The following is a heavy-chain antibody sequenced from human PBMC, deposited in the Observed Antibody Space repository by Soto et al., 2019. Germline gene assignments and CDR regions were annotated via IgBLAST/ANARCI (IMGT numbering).Heavy chain of an antibody. J-gene: IGHJ6*02. V-gene: IGHV3-30*18. CDR1: GFTFSSYG. CDR3: AKDRSYSSSPGAFYDYGMDV. Sequence: PGGALRLSWAGSGFTFSSYGMHWVRQAPGKGLEWVAVISYDGSNKYYADSVKGRFTISRDNSKNTLYLQMNSLRAEDTAVYYCAKDRSYSSSPGAFYDYGMDVWGQGTTVTVSS. D-gene: IGHD6-13*01. CDR2: ISYDGSNK.